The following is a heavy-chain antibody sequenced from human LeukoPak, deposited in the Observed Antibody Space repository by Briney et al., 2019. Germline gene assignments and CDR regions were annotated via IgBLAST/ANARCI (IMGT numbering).Heavy chain of an antibody. CDR2: INPNSGGT. J-gene: IGHJ4*02. CDR1: GYTFTGCY. CDR3: ARDNPVTTYYYDSSGYW. D-gene: IGHD3-22*01. Sequence: ASVKVSCKASGYTFTGCYMHWVRQAPGQGLEWMGWINPNSGGTNYAQKFQGRVTMTRDTSISTAYMELSRLRSDDTAVYYCARDNPVTTYYYDSSGYWWGQGTLVTVSS. V-gene: IGHV1-2*02.